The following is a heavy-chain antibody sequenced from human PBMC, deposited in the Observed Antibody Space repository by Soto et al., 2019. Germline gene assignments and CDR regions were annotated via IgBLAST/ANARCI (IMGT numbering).Heavy chain of an antibody. D-gene: IGHD3-3*01. CDR3: ARGGQDFWSGPFDY. Sequence: SLTCTVSGGSISNYYCNWIRQPAGKGLEWIGRIDTSGSTNYKPSLKSRVTMSVDTSKQEFSLKLSSVTAADTALYYCARGGQDFWSGPFDYWGRGALVTVSS. CDR1: GGSISNYY. J-gene: IGHJ4*02. V-gene: IGHV4-4*07. CDR2: IDTSGST.